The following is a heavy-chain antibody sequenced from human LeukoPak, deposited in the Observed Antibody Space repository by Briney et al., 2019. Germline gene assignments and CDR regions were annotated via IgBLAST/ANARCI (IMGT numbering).Heavy chain of an antibody. V-gene: IGHV1-18*01. J-gene: IGHJ6*02. CDR3: ARGHVLEWLFPYYYYYGMDV. D-gene: IGHD3-3*01. CDR2: ISAYNGNT. Sequence: ASVKVSCEASGYTFTSYGISWVRQAPGQGLEWMGWISAYNGNTNYAQKLQGRVTMTTDTSTSTAYMELRSLRSDDTAVYYCARGHVLEWLFPYYYYYGMDVWGQGTTVTVSS. CDR1: GYTFTSYG.